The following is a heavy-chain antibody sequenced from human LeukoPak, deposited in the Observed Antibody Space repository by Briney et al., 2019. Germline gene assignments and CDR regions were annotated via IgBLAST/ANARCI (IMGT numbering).Heavy chain of an antibody. J-gene: IGHJ4*02. CDR3: ASSRDNFDY. CDR2: ISRSGTI. V-gene: IGHV3-48*04. CDR1: GFTFSSYA. Sequence: GGSLRLSCAASGFTFSSYAMSWVRQAPGRWLEWVSYISRSGTIYYAESVKGRFTISRDNAKTSLFLQMDSLRVEDTAVYYCASSRDNFDYWGQGTLVTVSS. D-gene: IGHD5-24*01.